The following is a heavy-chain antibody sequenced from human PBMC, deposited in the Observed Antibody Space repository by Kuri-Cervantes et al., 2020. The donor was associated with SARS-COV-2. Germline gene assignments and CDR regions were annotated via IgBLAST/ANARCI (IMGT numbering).Heavy chain of an antibody. J-gene: IGHJ5*02. V-gene: IGHV4-59*05. CDR1: GFTSSSYSMN. Sequence: SQTLSLTCAASGFTSSSYSMNWVRQPPGKGLEWIGSIYYSGSTYYNPSLKSRVTISVDTSKNQFSLKLSSVTAADTAVYYCAPQGRYSSSPNWFDPWGQGTLVTVSS. CDR2: IYYSGST. D-gene: IGHD6-13*01. CDR3: APQGRYSSSPNWFDP.